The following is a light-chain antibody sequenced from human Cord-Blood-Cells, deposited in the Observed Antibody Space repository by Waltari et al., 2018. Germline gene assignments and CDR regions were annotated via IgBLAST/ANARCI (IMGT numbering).Light chain of an antibody. J-gene: IGKJ4*01. CDR3: QQYNSYSLT. CDR1: QSISSW. V-gene: IGKV1-5*01. Sequence: IQMTQSPSPLPASVGDRVTTTCRASQSISSWLAWYQQKPGKAPKLLIYDASSLESGVPSRFSGSGSGTEFTLTISSLQPDDFATYYCQQYNSYSLTFGGGTKVEIK. CDR2: DAS.